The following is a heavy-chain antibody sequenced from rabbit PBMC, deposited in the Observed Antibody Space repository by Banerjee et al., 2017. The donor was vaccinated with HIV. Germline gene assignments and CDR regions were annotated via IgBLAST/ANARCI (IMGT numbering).Heavy chain of an antibody. J-gene: IGHJ4*01. CDR2: INTNSGNA. D-gene: IGHD4-2*01. CDR3: ARDAGYAGSNL. V-gene: IGHV1S45*01. Sequence: QQQLEESGGDLVKPEGSLTITCTASGFSFSNKYVMCWVRQAPGKGLEWIACINTNSGNAVYASWAKGRFTISKTSSTTVTLQMTSLTAADTATYFCARDAGYAGSNLWGPGTLVTVS. CDR1: GFSFSNKYV.